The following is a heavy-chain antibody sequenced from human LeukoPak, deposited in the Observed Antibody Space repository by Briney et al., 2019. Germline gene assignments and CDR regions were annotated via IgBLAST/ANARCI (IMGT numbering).Heavy chain of an antibody. V-gene: IGHV2-5*02. CDR1: GFSLSTSGVG. CDR3: AHSRAYDILTGYYSGYFDY. CDR2: IYWDDDK. J-gene: IGHJ4*02. Sequence: SGPTLVNPTQTLTLTCTFSGFSLSTSGVGVGWIRQPPGKALEWLALIYWDDDKRYSPSLKSRLTITKDTSKNQVVLTMTNMDPVDTATYYCAHSRAYDILTGYYSGYFDYWGQGTLVTVSS. D-gene: IGHD3-9*01.